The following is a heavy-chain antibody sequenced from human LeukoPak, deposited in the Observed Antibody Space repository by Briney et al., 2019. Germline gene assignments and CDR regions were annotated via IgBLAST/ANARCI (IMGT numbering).Heavy chain of an antibody. V-gene: IGHV1-2*02. J-gene: IGHJ4*02. CDR1: GYTFTDCY. CDR3: ARAPGTGDHFDY. CDR2: LSPNSGGT. D-gene: IGHD3-10*01. Sequence: ASVKVSCKASGYTFTDCYIHWVRQAPGQAPGRGLEWMGWLSPNSGGTRYAQKFQGRVAMTRDTSISTAYMELTRLTSDDTAVYYCARAPGTGDHFDYWGQGTLVTVSS.